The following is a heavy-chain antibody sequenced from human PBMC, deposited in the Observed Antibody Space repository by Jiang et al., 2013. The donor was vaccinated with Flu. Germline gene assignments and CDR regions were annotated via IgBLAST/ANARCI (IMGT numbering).Heavy chain of an antibody. Sequence: QLVESGAEVKKPGASVKVSCKASGYTFTGYYMHWVRQAPGQGLEWMGWINPNSGGTNYAQKFQGRVTMTRDTSTSTVYMELSSLRSEDTAVYYCASSQKSGSWELLGSFDYWGQGTLVTVSS. CDR1: GYTFTGYY. CDR3: ASSQKSGSWELLGSFDY. CDR2: INPNSGGT. D-gene: IGHD1-26*01. J-gene: IGHJ4*02. V-gene: IGHV1-2*02.